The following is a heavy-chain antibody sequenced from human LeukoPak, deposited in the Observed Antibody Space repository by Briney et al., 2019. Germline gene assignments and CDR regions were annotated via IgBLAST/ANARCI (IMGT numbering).Heavy chain of an antibody. CDR1: GFTFTDHY. V-gene: IGHV3-11*04. CDR2: ISSGGDII. Sequence: GGSLRLSCAASGFTFTDHYMSWVRQAPGKGLEWVSYISSGGDIIYYADSVKGRFTVSRDNAENSLYLQMNSLRAEDTAVYYCARDILNYYYYGMDVWGQGTTVIVSS. J-gene: IGHJ6*01. CDR3: ARDILNYYYYGMDV.